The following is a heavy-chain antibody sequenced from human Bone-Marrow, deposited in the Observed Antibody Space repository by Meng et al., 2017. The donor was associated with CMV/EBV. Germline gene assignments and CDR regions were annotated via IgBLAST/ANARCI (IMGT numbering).Heavy chain of an antibody. Sequence: GGSLRLSCAASGFTFSSYAMHWVRQAPGKGLEWVAVISYDGSNKYYADSVKGRFTISRDNSKNTLYLQMNSLRAEDTAVYYCARIPLIAAAGGGNWFDPWGRGTLVTVSS. CDR1: GFTFSSYA. CDR2: ISYDGSNK. D-gene: IGHD6-13*01. J-gene: IGHJ5*02. V-gene: IGHV3-30-3*01. CDR3: ARIPLIAAAGGGNWFDP.